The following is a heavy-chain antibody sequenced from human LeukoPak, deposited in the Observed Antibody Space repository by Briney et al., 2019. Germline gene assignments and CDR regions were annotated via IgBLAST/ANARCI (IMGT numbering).Heavy chain of an antibody. V-gene: IGHV1-18*04. D-gene: IGHD2-15*01. CDR2: ISAYNGNT. CDR3: ARVWIVAGRDWSDP. Sequence: GASVKVSCEASGYIFDTYAISWVRQAPGQGLERMGWISAYNGNTNYAQKFQGRVTMTTDTSTSTAYMEFRSLRSDDTAVYYCARVWIVAGRDWSDPWGQGTLVTVSS. J-gene: IGHJ5*02. CDR1: GYIFDTYA.